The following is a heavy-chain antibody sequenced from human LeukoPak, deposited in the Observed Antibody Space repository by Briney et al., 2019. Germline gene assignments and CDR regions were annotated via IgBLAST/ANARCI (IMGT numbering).Heavy chain of an antibody. V-gene: IGHV3-7*01. J-gene: IGHJ4*02. Sequence: GGSLRLSCAASGFTFNSYWMSWVRQAPGKGLEWVANIKQDGSEQYYVDSVKGRFTISRDNAKNSLYLQMNSLRAEDTAVYYCARGVVRYFDYWGQGALVTVSS. CDR1: GFTFNSYW. D-gene: IGHD3-9*01. CDR3: ARGVVRYFDY. CDR2: IKQDGSEQ.